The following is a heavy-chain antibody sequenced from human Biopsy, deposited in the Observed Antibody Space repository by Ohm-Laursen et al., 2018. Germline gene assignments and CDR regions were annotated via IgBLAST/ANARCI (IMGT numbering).Heavy chain of an antibody. V-gene: IGHV4-59*01. CDR1: VDSISSYY. CDR2: VYYTGST. Sequence: TLSLTCSVSVDSISSYYWSWIRQPPGKGLEGIGYVYYTGSTDYNPSLQSRVTISVDTSKNHFSLRLRSVTPADTAIYYCARDRGYYSDRTVPGYFDLWGRGTLVTVSS. J-gene: IGHJ2*01. D-gene: IGHD3-22*01. CDR3: ARDRGYYSDRTVPGYFDL.